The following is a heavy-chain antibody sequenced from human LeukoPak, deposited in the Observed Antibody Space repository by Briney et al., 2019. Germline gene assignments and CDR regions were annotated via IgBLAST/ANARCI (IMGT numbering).Heavy chain of an antibody. CDR1: GGSISSYY. D-gene: IGHD3-3*01. CDR2: IYYSGST. J-gene: IGHJ6*03. CDR3: ARDHGFWSGPYYYMDV. V-gene: IGHV4-59*01. Sequence: SGTLSLTCTVSGGSISSYYWSWIRQPPGKGLEWIGYIYYSGSTNYNPSLKSRVTISVDTSKNQFSLKLSSVTAADTAVYYCARDHGFWSGPYYYMDVWGKGTTVTVSS.